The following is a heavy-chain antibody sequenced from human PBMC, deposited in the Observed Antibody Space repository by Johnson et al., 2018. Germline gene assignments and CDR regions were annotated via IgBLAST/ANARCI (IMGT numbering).Heavy chain of an antibody. V-gene: IGHV3-23*01. Sequence: VQLQESGGGLVQPGGSLRLSCATSGLPSAMSWVRQAAGKGLEWVSAINGRADGTYYADSVKGRFTISRDRSKNTLSLQMDSLRAEDTAVYYWVKDGGVAVALRYTDVWGKGTTVTGSS. CDR3: VKDGGVAVALRYTDV. CDR1: GLPSA. D-gene: IGHD3-16*01. J-gene: IGHJ6*03. CDR2: INGRADGT.